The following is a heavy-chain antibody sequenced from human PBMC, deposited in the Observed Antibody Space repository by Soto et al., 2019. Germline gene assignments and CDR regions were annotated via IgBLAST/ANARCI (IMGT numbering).Heavy chain of an antibody. CDR2: IYYSGST. CDR1: GGSISSYY. D-gene: IGHD3-9*01. Sequence: PSETLSLTCTVSGGSISSYYWSWIRQPPGKGLEWIGYIYYSGSTNYDPSLKSRVTISVDTSKNQFSLKLSSVTAADTAVYYCARLQVRLTGHEGFDYWGQGTLVTVSS. CDR3: ARLQVRLTGHEGFDY. J-gene: IGHJ4*02. V-gene: IGHV4-59*01.